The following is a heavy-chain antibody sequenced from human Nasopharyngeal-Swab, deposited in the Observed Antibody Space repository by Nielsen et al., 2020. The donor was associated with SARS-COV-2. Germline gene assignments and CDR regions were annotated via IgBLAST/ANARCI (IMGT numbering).Heavy chain of an antibody. D-gene: IGHD3-16*01. CDR1: GGSILDTDYY. V-gene: IGHV4-39*01. Sequence: GSLRLSCTVSGGSILDTDYYWAWIRQPPGKGLEWVGSIYSRGNTSHNPSLRSRVTISVDASKNQFTLKLNSLTAADTAMYYCAKPYGAFLGGGFDSWGQGTPVTVSS. CDR2: IYSRGNT. J-gene: IGHJ4*02. CDR3: AKPYGAFLGGGFDS.